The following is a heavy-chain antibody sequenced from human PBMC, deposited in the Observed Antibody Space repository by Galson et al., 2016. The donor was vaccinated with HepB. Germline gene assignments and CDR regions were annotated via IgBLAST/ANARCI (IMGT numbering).Heavy chain of an antibody. J-gene: IGHJ5*02. CDR2: MNPKSSKT. Sequence: SVKVSCKASGYTFTDYYINWVRQATGQGLEWMGWMNPKSSKTVFAQKFKGRVSMTRNSSLSTAYMELSRLTSEDTAVYFCARGRNHWERVNWFDPWGQGTLVIVSS. D-gene: IGHD1-1*01. V-gene: IGHV1-8*01. CDR3: ARGRNHWERVNWFDP. CDR1: GYTFTDYY.